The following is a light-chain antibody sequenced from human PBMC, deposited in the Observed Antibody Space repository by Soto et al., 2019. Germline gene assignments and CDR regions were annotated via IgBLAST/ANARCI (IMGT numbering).Light chain of an antibody. V-gene: IGLV2-14*01. CDR3: ASDTSSRRLL. CDR1: SSDVGGYDY. J-gene: IGLJ2*01. Sequence: QSALTQPASVSESPGQSITISCTGTSSDVGGYDYVSWYQQHPGKAPKLMIYDVSHRPSGVSNRFSGSKSGNTASLTISGLQAEDEADYYCASDTSSRRLLFGGGTKLTVL. CDR2: DVS.